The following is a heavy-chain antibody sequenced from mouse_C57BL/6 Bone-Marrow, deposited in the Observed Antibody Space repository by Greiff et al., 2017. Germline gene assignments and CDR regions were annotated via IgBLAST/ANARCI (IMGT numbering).Heavy chain of an antibody. CDR2: IDPETGGT. J-gene: IGHJ3*01. V-gene: IGHV1-15*01. CDR1: GYTFTDYE. Sequence: VQLQQSGAELVRPGASVTLSCKASGYTFTDYEMHWVKQTPVHGLEWIGAIDPETGGTAYNQKFKGKAILTADKSSSTAYLELRSLTSEDSAVYYCTKGFAYWGQGTLVTVSA. CDR3: TKGFAY.